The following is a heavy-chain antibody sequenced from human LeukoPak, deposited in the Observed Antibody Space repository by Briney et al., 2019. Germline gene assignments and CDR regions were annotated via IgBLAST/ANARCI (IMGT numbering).Heavy chain of an antibody. V-gene: IGHV4-4*07. J-gene: IGHJ4*02. CDR3: ARGPRQYSSSSGVDY. D-gene: IGHD6-6*01. Sequence: PSETLSLTCTVSGGSISSYYWSWIRQPAGKGLEWIGRIYTSGSTNYNPSLKGRVTMSVDTSKNQFSLKLSSVTAADTAVYYCARGPRQYSSSSGVDYWGQGTLVTVSS. CDR2: IYTSGST. CDR1: GGSISSYY.